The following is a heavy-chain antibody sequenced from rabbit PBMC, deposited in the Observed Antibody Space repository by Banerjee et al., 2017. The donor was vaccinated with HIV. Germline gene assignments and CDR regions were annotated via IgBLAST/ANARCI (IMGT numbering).Heavy chain of an antibody. D-gene: IGHD1-1*01. CDR2: IYTGSSDIT. CDR3: VRQDQDYASSSGYYRNYYFNL. Sequence: QSLEESGGDLVKPGASLTLTCTASGFSFSSGYDMCWVRQAPGKGLEWIACIYTGSSDITAYASWAKGRFTISSHNAQNTLYLQLNSLTAADTATYFCVRQDQDYASSSGYYRNYYFNLWGPGTLVTVS. J-gene: IGHJ4*01. V-gene: IGHV1S40*01. CDR1: GFSFSSGYD.